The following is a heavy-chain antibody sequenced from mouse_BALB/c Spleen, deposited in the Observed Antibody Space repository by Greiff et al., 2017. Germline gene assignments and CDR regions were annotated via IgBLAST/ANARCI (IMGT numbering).Heavy chain of an antibody. CDR3: ARLYGSSYEGAMDY. CDR1: GFTFSSYA. J-gene: IGHJ4*01. D-gene: IGHD1-1*01. V-gene: IGHV5-9-3*01. Sequence: EVQRVESGGGLVKPGGSLKLSCAASGFTFSSYAMSWVRQTPEKRLEWVATISSGGSYTYYPDSVKGRFTISRDNAKNTLYLQMSSLRSEDTAMYYCARLYGSSYEGAMDYWGQGTSVTVSS. CDR2: ISSGGSYT.